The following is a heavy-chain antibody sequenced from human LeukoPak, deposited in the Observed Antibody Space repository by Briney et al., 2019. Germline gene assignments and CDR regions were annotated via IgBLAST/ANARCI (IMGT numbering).Heavy chain of an antibody. J-gene: IGHJ4*02. CDR1: GGSFSGYY. CDR3: ASLRERSYYARGFDY. CDR2: INHSGST. V-gene: IGHV4-34*01. Sequence: SETLSLTCAVYGGSFSGYYWSWIRQPPGKGLEWIGEINHSGSTYYNPSLKSRVTISVDTSKNQFSLKLSSVTAANTAVYYCASLRERSYYARGFDYWGQGTLVTVSS. D-gene: IGHD1-26*01.